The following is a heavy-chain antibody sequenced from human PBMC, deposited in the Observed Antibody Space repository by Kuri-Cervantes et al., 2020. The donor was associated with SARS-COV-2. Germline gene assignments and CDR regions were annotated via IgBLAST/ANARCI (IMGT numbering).Heavy chain of an antibody. D-gene: IGHD3-3*01. Sequence: SETLSLTCAFYGESFSGYYWNWIRRSPGKGLEWIGEVNHRGSTNYNPSLKSRVTISVDTSSKQFSLKLSSVTAADTAVYYCARHLSVLRFLEWATNWFDPWGQGTLVTVSS. CDR3: ARHLSVLRFLEWATNWFDP. V-gene: IGHV4-34*01. CDR2: VNHRGST. J-gene: IGHJ5*02. CDR1: GESFSGYY.